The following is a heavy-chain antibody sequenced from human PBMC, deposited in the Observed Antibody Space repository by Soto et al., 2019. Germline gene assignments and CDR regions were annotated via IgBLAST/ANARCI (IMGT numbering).Heavy chain of an antibody. D-gene: IGHD6-19*01. J-gene: IGHJ4*02. CDR2: TIPIFGTA. V-gene: IGHV1-69*01. Sequence: QVQLVQSGAEVKKPGSSVKVSCKASGGTFSSYAISWVRQAPGQGLEWMGGTIPIFGTANYAQKSQGRVTITADESTSTAYMELSSLRAEDTAVYYCARDSAAISGSDYWGQGTLVTVSS. CDR3: ARDSAAISGSDY. CDR1: GGTFSSYA.